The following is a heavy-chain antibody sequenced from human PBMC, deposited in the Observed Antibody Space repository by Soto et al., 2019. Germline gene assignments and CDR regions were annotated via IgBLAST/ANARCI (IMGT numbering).Heavy chain of an antibody. CDR1: GYTFTSYG. CDR3: SRFGAYGSH. V-gene: IGHV1-18*04. J-gene: IGHJ4*02. Sequence: QVQLVQSGPELKKPGASVMVSCKASGYTFTSYGISWVRQAPGQGLEWMGRINANNGDTDYRQKFQGRITMTADASTDTVYMDLRNLTTDDTGVYYCSRFGAYGSHWGQGTQITVSS. CDR2: INANNGDT. D-gene: IGHD1-26*01.